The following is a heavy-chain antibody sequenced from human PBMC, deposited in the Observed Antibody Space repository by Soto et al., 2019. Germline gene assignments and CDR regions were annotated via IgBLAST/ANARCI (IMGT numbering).Heavy chain of an antibody. CDR3: ARDPQRRLAASYYYGMDV. V-gene: IGHV3-21*02. D-gene: IGHD6-19*01. CDR2: ISGRSSYI. CDR1: GFTFSRYG. J-gene: IGHJ6*02. Sequence: EVQLVESGGGLVKPGGSLRLSCAASGFTFSRYGMNWVRQAPGKGLELVSSISGRSSYIYYADSVKGRFTVSSDNAKKSLYVQKNSLRAEDTAVYYCARDPQRRLAASYYYGMDVWGQGTTVIVSS.